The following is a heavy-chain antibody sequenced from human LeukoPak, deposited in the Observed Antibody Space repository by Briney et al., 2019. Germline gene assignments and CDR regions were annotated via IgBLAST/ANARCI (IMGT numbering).Heavy chain of an antibody. CDR2: IYYSGST. CDR1: GGSISSYY. J-gene: IGHJ4*02. Sequence: SETLSLTCTVSGGSISSYYWSWIRQPPGKGLEWIWYIYYSGSTNYNPSLKSRVTISVDTSKNQFSLKLSSVTAADTAVYYCARYLRGDDYGDSRGNYFDYWGQGTLVTVSS. CDR3: ARYLRGDDYGDSRGNYFDY. V-gene: IGHV4-59*08. D-gene: IGHD4-17*01.